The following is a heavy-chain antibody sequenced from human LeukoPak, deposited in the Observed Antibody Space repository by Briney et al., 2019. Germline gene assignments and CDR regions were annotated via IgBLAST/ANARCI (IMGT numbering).Heavy chain of an antibody. CDR3: VRGPYGSSISNWFDP. Sequence: SETLSLTCTVYGGSFTAFYWSWIRQPPGKGLEWIGYIYYNGDTHYNPSLNSRLSMSVDTPNKQFSLNLRSVTAADTAVYYCVRGPYGSSISNWFDPWGQGLLVTVSS. CDR2: IYYNGDT. J-gene: IGHJ5*02. V-gene: IGHV4-59*01. D-gene: IGHD3-10*01. CDR1: GGSFTAFY.